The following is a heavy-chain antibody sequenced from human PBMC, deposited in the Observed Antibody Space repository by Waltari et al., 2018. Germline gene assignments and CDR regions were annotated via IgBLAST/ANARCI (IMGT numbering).Heavy chain of an antibody. D-gene: IGHD4-17*01. J-gene: IGHJ2*01. CDR3: ATGQATTVTTTDWYFDL. V-gene: IGHV1-24*01. CDR1: GYTLTELP. Sequence: QVQLVQSGAEVKKPGASVKVSCKVSGYTLTELPMHWVRQAPGKGLEWMGGFDPEDGETIYAQKFQGRVTMTEDTSTDTAYMELSSLRSEDTAVYYCATGQATTVTTTDWYFDLWGRGTLVTVSS. CDR2: FDPEDGET.